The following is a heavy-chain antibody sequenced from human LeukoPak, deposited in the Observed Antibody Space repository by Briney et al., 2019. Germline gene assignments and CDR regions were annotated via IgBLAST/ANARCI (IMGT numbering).Heavy chain of an antibody. V-gene: IGHV3-11*01. J-gene: IGHJ6*02. CDR1: GFTFSDYY. CDR3: ARPPRKLGIRGYYYGMDV. D-gene: IGHD7-27*01. Sequence: GGSLRLSCAASGFTFSDYYMSWIRQAPGKGLEWVSYISSSGSTIYYADSVKGRFTISRDNAKNSLYLQMNSLRAEDTAVYYCARPPRKLGIRGYYYGMDVWGQGTTVTVSS. CDR2: ISSSGSTI.